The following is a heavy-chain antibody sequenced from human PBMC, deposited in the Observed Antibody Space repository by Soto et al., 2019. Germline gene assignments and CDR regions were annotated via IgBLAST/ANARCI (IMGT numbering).Heavy chain of an antibody. J-gene: IGHJ2*01. Sequence: QVQLQQWGAGPLRPLETLSLTCGVSGGSFSGYYWAWIRQSPGKGVEWIGEINDRGSINYNPSLKSRVSISVDTSKNHYSLNLRSVTAADTAVYYCARESHDSLTGPPWVWYFDLWGRGTLVTVSS. V-gene: IGHV4-34*01. D-gene: IGHD3-9*01. CDR1: GGSFSGYY. CDR3: ARESHDSLTGPPWVWYFDL. CDR2: INDRGSI.